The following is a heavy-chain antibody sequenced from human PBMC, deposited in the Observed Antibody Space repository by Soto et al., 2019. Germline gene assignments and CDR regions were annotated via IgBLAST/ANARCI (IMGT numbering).Heavy chain of an antibody. D-gene: IGHD2-15*01. Sequence: GASVKVSCKASGYTFSSYAISWVRQAPGQGLEWMGGIIPIFGTANYAQKFQGRVTITADESTSTAYMELSSLRSEDTAVYYCARDIVGDYYYYGMDVWGQGTTVTVSS. CDR2: IIPIFGTA. CDR3: ARDIVGDYYYYGMDV. CDR1: GYTFSSYA. V-gene: IGHV1-69*13. J-gene: IGHJ6*02.